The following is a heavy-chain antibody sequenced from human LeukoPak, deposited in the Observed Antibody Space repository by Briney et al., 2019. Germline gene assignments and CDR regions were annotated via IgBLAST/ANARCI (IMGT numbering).Heavy chain of an antibody. CDR3: ARGVGFYCSSTSCYEGLDY. Sequence: GASVKVSCKASGYTFTSYGISWVRQPPGQGLEWMGWISAYNGNTNYAQELQGRVTMTTDTSTSTAYMELRSLRSDDTAVYYCARGVGFYCSSTSCYEGLDYWGQGTLVTVSS. D-gene: IGHD2-2*01. V-gene: IGHV1-18*01. J-gene: IGHJ4*02. CDR2: ISAYNGNT. CDR1: GYTFTSYG.